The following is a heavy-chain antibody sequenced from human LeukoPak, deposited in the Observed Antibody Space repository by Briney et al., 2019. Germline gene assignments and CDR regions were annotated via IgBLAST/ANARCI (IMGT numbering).Heavy chain of an antibody. V-gene: IGHV3-23*01. Sequence: GGSLRLSCAASGFTFSTYWMSWVRQAPGKGLEWVSTISGGGASTNYADSVKGRFTISRDNSKNTLYVQMNSLRAEDTAVYYCAKDRSYYYGSSSDNWGQGTLVTVSS. CDR1: GFTFSTYW. CDR3: AKDRSYYYGSSSDN. D-gene: IGHD3-22*01. CDR2: ISGGGAST. J-gene: IGHJ4*02.